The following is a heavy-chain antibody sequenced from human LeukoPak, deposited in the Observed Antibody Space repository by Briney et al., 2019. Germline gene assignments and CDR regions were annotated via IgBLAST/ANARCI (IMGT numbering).Heavy chain of an antibody. V-gene: IGHV3-30*18. CDR1: GFTFSSYG. D-gene: IGHD4-11*01. CDR2: ISYDGSNK. J-gene: IGHJ6*03. Sequence: GGSLRLSCAASGFTFSSYGMRWVRQAPGKGLEWVAVISYDGSNKYYADSVKGRFTISRDNSKNTLYLQMNSLRAEDTAVYYCAKDRPYSNSEGYYFYYMDVWGMGTTVTVSS. CDR3: AKDRPYSNSEGYYFYYMDV.